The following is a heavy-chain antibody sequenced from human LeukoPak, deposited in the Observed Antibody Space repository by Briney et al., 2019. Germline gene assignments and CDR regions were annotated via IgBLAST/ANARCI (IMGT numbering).Heavy chain of an antibody. CDR2: ISSRGTTT. V-gene: IGHV3-11*01. Sequence: GGSLRLSCLASGFTFRDYYMTWIRQAPGKGLEWISFISSRGTTTDYADSVKGRFTISRDNAKNSLYLQMNSLRAEDTALYYCAKDKAQWYSSSWYYFDYWGQGTLVTVSS. D-gene: IGHD6-13*01. CDR3: AKDKAQWYSSSWYYFDY. J-gene: IGHJ4*02. CDR1: GFTFRDYY.